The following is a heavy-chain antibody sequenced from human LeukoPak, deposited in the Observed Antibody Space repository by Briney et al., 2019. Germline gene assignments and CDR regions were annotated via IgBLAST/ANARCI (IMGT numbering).Heavy chain of an antibody. CDR2: IYYSGST. CDR3: ATGETGSTLGGY. CDR1: GGSISSYY. J-gene: IGHJ4*02. V-gene: IGHV4-59*01. Sequence: PETLSLTCTVSGGSISSYYWSWIRQPPGKGLEWIGYIYYSGSTNYNPSLKSRVTISVDTSKNQFSLKLSSVTAADTAVYYCATGETGSTLGGYWGQGTLVTVSS. D-gene: IGHD4-23*01.